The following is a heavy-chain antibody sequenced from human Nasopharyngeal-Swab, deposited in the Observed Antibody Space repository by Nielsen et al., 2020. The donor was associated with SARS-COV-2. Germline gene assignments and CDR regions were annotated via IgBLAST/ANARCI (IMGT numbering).Heavy chain of an antibody. J-gene: IGHJ4*02. CDR2: MSNSGSTI. Sequence: GESLKISCVASGFTFSDYYMSWIRQAPGKGLEWVSYMSNSGSTIYYADSVKGRFTISRDNAKNSLYLQMNSLRAEDTALYYCARVGYYDSSGYYLFDYWGQGTLVTVSS. CDR3: ARVGYYDSSGYYLFDY. V-gene: IGHV3-11*01. CDR1: GFTFSDYY. D-gene: IGHD3-22*01.